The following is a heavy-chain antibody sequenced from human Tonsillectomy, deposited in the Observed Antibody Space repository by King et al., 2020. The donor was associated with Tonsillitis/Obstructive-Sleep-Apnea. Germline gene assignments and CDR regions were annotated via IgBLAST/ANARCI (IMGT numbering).Heavy chain of an antibody. V-gene: IGHV3-48*03. CDR2: ISISGTTV. Sequence: VQLVESGGGLVQPGGSLRLSCVASGFIFSDYEMNWVRQAPGKGLEWVSYISISGTTVYYAGSVKGRFTISRDNAKNSLYLQMNSLRAEDTDVYYCARRVPYYGMDVWGQGTTVTVSS. J-gene: IGHJ6*02. D-gene: IGHD4/OR15-4a*01. CDR1: GFIFSDYE. CDR3: ARRVPYYGMDV.